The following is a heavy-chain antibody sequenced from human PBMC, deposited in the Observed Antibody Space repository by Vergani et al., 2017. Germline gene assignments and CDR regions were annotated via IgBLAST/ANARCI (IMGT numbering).Heavy chain of an antibody. CDR2: IYTSGST. CDR1: GGSISSGSYY. J-gene: IGHJ6*02. Sequence: QVQLQESGPGLVKPSQTLSLTCTVSGGSISSGSYYWSWIRQPAGKGLEWIGRIYTSGSTNYNPSLKSRVTISVDTSKNQFSLKLSSVTAADTAVYYCARGPGGDPAAIGDYYGMDVWGQGTTVTVSS. CDR3: ARGPGGDPAAIGDYYGMDV. V-gene: IGHV4-61*02. D-gene: IGHD2-2*01.